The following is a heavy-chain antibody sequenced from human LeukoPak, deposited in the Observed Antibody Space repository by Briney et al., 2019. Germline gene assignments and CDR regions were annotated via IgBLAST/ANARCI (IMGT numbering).Heavy chain of an antibody. J-gene: IGHJ4*02. Sequence: GGSLRLSCAASGFTFDDYGMSWVRQAPGKGLEWVSGINWNGGSTGYADSVKGRFTISRDNAKNSLYLQMNSLRAEDTAVYYCAREPFHYYGSGSYYNSNTGDYWGQGTLVTVSS. CDR3: AREPFHYYGSGSYYNSNTGDY. D-gene: IGHD3-10*01. CDR2: INWNGGST. V-gene: IGHV3-20*04. CDR1: GFTFDDYG.